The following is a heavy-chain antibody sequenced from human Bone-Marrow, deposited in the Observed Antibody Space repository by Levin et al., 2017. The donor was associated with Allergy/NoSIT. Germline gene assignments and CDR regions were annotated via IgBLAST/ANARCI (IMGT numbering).Heavy chain of an antibody. V-gene: IGHV3-30-3*01. CDR2: ISLDENNK. CDR1: GFTFSAYS. CDR3: ARDFRYSAPYNWFDP. J-gene: IGHJ5*02. D-gene: IGHD2-15*01. Sequence: GESLKISCAASGFTFSAYSMYWVRQPPGKGLEWVAVISLDENNKNYADSVKGRFTISRDNSKSTLYLQMNSLRLEDTAMYYCARDFRYSAPYNWFDPWGQGTLVTVSS.